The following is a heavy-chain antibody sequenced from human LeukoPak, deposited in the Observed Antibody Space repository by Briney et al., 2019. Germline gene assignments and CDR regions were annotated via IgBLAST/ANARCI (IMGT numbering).Heavy chain of an antibody. Sequence: SETLSLTCAVYGGSFSGYYWSWIRQPPGKGLEWIGEINHSGSTYYNPSLKSRVTISVDRSKNQFSLKLSSVTAADTAVYYCAREVGGTGVFDYWGQGTLVTVSS. J-gene: IGHJ4*02. D-gene: IGHD3-10*01. CDR1: GGSFSGYY. V-gene: IGHV4-34*01. CDR2: INHSGST. CDR3: AREVGGTGVFDY.